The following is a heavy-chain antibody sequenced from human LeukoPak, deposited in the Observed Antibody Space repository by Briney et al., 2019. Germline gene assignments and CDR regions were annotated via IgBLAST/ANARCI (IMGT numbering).Heavy chain of an antibody. CDR3: ARVRYSSGWFFDY. D-gene: IGHD6-19*01. CDR2: TYYNGRA. CDR1: GDSITNSY. J-gene: IGHJ4*02. V-gene: IGHV4-59*08. Sequence: SETLSLTCTVSGDSITNSYWSWFRQPPGKGLEWITYTYYNGRANYNPSLKSRVTISVDTSKNQFSLKLSSVTAADTAVYYCARVRYSSGWFFDYWGQGTLVTVSS.